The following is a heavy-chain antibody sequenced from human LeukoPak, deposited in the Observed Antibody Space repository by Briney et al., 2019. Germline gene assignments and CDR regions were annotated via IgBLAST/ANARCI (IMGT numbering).Heavy chain of an antibody. CDR3: GRCIPAAGRVNCYYMDV. CDR2: ISAYNGNT. D-gene: IGHD6-13*01. CDR1: GYTFTSYG. J-gene: IGHJ6*03. V-gene: IGHV1-18*01. Sequence: GASVKVSCKASGYTFTSYGISWVRPAPGQGLEWMGWISAYNGNTNYAQKFQGRVTINADKSTSTAYMELSSLRSEDTAVYYCGRCIPAAGRVNCYYMDVWGTGTTVTISS.